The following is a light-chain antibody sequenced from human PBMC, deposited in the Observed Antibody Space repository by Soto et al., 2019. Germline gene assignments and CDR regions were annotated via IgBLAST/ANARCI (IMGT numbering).Light chain of an antibody. Sequence: EVVMTQSPATLSLSPGESATLSCRANQSISTYLAWYQQKPGQAPRLIIFDASNRATGIPARFRGSGSGTAFTLTISSLETEDFADYSCHQCRDWPRGLPFGQGTTLEIK. CDR2: DAS. V-gene: IGKV3-11*01. J-gene: IGKJ2*01. CDR1: QSISTY. CDR3: HQCRDWPRGLP.